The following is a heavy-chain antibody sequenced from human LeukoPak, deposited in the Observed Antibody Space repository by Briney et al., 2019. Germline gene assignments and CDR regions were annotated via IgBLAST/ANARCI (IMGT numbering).Heavy chain of an antibody. Sequence: GGSLRLSCAASGFTFSSYSMNWVRQAPGEGLEWVSSISSSSSYIYYADSVKGRFTISRDNAKNSLYLQMNSLRAEDTAVYYCASTSTRLLWFGELEYNWFDPWGQGTLVTVSS. D-gene: IGHD3-10*01. CDR1: GFTFSSYS. V-gene: IGHV3-21*01. CDR2: ISSSSSYI. J-gene: IGHJ5*02. CDR3: ASTSTRLLWFGELEYNWFDP.